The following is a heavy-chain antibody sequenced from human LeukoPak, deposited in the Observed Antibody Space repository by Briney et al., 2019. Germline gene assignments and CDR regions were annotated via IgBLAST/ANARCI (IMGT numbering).Heavy chain of an antibody. D-gene: IGHD3-10*01. CDR2: IYYSGST. CDR1: GGSISSGGYY. J-gene: IGHJ4*02. CDR3: ARGGSSYYGSGSYPPPFDY. V-gene: IGHV4-31*03. Sequence: SQTLSLTCTVSGGSISSGGYYWSWIRQHPGKGLEWIGYIYYSGSTYYNPSLKSRVTISVDRSKNQFSLKLSSVTAADTAVYYCARGGSSYYGSGSYPPPFDYWGQGTLVTVSS.